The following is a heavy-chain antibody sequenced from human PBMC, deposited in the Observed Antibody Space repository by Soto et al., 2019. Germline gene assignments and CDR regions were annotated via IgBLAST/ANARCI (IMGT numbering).Heavy chain of an antibody. CDR2: IYSGGST. CDR1: GFTVSSNY. J-gene: IGHJ4*02. V-gene: IGHV3-53*01. D-gene: IGHD5-12*01. CDR3: ARDARAFDSGPFDY. Sequence: GSLRLSCAASGFTVSSNYMSWVRQALGKGLEWVSVIYSGGSTYYADSVKGRFTISRDSSKNTLYLQMNSLRAEDTALYYCARDARAFDSGPFDYWGQGTLVTVSS.